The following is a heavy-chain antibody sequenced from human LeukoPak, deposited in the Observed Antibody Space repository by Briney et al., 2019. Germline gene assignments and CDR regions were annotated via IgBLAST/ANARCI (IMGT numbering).Heavy chain of an antibody. D-gene: IGHD3-10*01. J-gene: IGHJ4*02. CDR3: ATVKGYYGSGSPSFDS. CDR1: GGSISSYY. Sequence: SETLSLTCTVSGGSISSYYWSWIRQPPGKGLEWVGYTHYSGRTNYNPSLKSRVTISVDTSKNQISLKLSSVTAADTAVYYCATVKGYYGSGSPSFDSWGQGTLVTVSS. V-gene: IGHV4-59*08. CDR2: THYSGRT.